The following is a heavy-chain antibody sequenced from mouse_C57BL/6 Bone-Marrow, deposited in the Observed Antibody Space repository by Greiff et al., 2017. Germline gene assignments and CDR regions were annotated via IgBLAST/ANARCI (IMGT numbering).Heavy chain of an antibody. D-gene: IGHD1-1*01. J-gene: IGHJ4*01. Sequence: QVQLQQSGAELARPGASVKLSCKASGYTFTSYGISWVKQRTGQGLEWIGEIYPRSGNTYYNEKFKGKATLTADKSSSTAYMELRSLTSEDSAVYVCARSPPYYYVSSYAMDYWGQGTSVTVSS. CDR3: ARSPPYYYVSSYAMDY. V-gene: IGHV1-81*01. CDR2: IYPRSGNT. CDR1: GYTFTSYG.